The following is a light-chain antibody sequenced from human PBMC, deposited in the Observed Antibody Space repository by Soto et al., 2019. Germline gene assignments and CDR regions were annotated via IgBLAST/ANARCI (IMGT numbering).Light chain of an antibody. CDR1: TSNIGSNT. V-gene: IGLV1-44*01. CDR3: AAWDDSLSGYV. J-gene: IGLJ1*01. CDR2: SNN. Sequence: QSVLTQPPSASVTPGQRVTISCSGSTSNIGSNTVNWYQQLPGTAPKLLIYSNNQRPSGVPDRFSGSKSGTSASLAISGLQSEDEADYYCAAWDDSLSGYVFGTGTKLTVL.